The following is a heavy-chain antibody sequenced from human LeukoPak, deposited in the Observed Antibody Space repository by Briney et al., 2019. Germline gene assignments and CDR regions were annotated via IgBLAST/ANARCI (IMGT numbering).Heavy chain of an antibody. V-gene: IGHV4-39*01. J-gene: IGHJ4*02. D-gene: IGHD1-26*01. CDR2: ISYSGNT. CDR1: GDSISSGSFY. CDR3: ARQGGVGATGFDDC. Sequence: SETLSLTCTVSGDSISSGSFYWGWIRQPPGKGLQWIGSISYSGNTHYNPSLKSRVAISVDTSKTQFSLKLSSVTAADTAVYYCARQGGVGATGFDDCWGQGTLVTVSS.